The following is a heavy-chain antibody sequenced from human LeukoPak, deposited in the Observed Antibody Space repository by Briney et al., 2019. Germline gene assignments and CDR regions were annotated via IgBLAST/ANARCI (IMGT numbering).Heavy chain of an antibody. D-gene: IGHD2-21*01. CDR3: ARDLTSGGDFWFDP. V-gene: IGHV1-2*02. CDR2: INPNSGGT. J-gene: IGHJ5*02. Sequence: ASVKVSCTASGYTFTGYYMHWVRQAPGQGLEWMGWINPNSGGTNYAQKFQGRVTMTRDTSISTAYMELSRLRSDDTAVYYCARDLTSGGDFWFDPWGQGTLVTVSS. CDR1: GYTFTGYY.